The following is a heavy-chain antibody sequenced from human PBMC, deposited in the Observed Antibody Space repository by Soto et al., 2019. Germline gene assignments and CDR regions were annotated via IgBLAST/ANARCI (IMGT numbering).Heavy chain of an antibody. CDR2: INAGNGNT. Sequence: QVQRVQSGAEEKKPGASVKVSCKASGYTFTNYAIHWVRQAPGQRLEWMGWINAGNGNTRYSQKFQGRVTITRDTSASKAYMELSSLRSEDTALYYCARDEGYSDSSGYYDYWGQGTLVTVSS. CDR3: ARDEGYSDSSGYYDY. J-gene: IGHJ4*02. CDR1: GYTFTNYA. D-gene: IGHD3-22*01. V-gene: IGHV1-3*05.